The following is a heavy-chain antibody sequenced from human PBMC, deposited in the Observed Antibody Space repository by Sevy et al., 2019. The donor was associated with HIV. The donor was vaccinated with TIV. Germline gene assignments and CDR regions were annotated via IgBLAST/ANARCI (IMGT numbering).Heavy chain of an antibody. CDR3: ARAVIVGATCYYYGMDV. CDR1: GFTFSSYG. J-gene: IGHJ6*02. CDR2: IWYDGSNK. V-gene: IGHV3-33*01. D-gene: IGHD1-26*01. Sequence: GGSLRLSCAASGFTFSSYGMHWVRQAPGKGLEWVAVIWYDGSNKYYADSVKGRFTISRDNSKNTLYLQMNSLRAEDTAVYYCARAVIVGATCYYYGMDVWGQGTTVTVSS.